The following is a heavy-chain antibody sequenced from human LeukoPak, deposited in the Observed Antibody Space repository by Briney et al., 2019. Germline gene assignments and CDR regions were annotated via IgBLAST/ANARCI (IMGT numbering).Heavy chain of an antibody. J-gene: IGHJ4*02. CDR1: GFTFSSYE. D-gene: IGHD5-18*01. V-gene: IGHV3-48*03. CDR2: ISTSGSTI. Sequence: PGRSLRLSCAASGFTFSSYEMNWVRQAPGKGLEWVSGISTSGSTIHYADSVKGRFTISRDNARNSLYLQMNSLRAEDTAVYYCATDGPGYSFDHWGQGTLVTVSS. CDR3: ATDGPGYSFDH.